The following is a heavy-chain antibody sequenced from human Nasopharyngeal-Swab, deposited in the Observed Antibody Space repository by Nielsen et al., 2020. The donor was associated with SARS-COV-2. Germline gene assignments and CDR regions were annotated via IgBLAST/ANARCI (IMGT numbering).Heavy chain of an antibody. Sequence: SLRLSCTTSGFTFGDYGMSWFRQPPGKGREWVGFIRSKTNGGAPEYAASVKGRFTIARDGDASIAYLQMNSLETEDTGVYYCARSVGSFYGQGAFDIWGQGTMVTVSS. V-gene: IGHV3-49*01. CDR3: ARSVGSFYGQGAFDI. CDR2: IRSKTNGGAP. J-gene: IGHJ3*02. D-gene: IGHD1-26*01. CDR1: GFTFGDYG.